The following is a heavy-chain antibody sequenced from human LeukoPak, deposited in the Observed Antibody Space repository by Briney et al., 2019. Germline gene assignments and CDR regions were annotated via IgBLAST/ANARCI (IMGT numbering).Heavy chain of an antibody. Sequence: PSQTLSLTCTVSGGSISSGSYYWSWIRQPAGKGLEWIGRIYTSGSTNYNPSLESRVTISVDTSKNQFSLKLSSVTAADTAVYYRARDAGGYGFDPWGQGTLVTVSS. D-gene: IGHD6-13*01. CDR2: IYTSGST. V-gene: IGHV4-61*02. J-gene: IGHJ5*02. CDR3: ARDAGGYGFDP. CDR1: GGSISSGSYY.